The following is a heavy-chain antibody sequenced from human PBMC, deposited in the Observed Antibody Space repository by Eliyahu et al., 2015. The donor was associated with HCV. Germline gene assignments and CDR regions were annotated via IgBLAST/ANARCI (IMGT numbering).Heavy chain of an antibody. CDR1: GFIVSDNY. CDR3: ARDSVRGFIRTFDAFEI. D-gene: IGHD3-10*02. CDR2: IYSGGTT. Sequence: DVQLVESGGGLVQPGGSLRLSCAASGFIVSDNYMSWVRQAPGKGLEWVSIIYSGGTTYYADSVRGRFSISRDDSKNTLYLQMDSLRAGDTAVYYCARDSVRGFIRTFDAFEIWGQGTMVAVSS. V-gene: IGHV3-66*01. J-gene: IGHJ3*02.